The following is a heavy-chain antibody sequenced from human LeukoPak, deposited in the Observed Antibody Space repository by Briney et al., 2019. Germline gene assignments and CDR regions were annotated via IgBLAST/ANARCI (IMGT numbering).Heavy chain of an antibody. CDR1: GYTFTGYY. J-gene: IGHJ4*02. Sequence: ASVKVSCKASGYTFTGYYMRWVRQAPGQGLEWMGRINPNSGGTNYAQKFQGRVTMTRDTSISTAYMELSRLRSDDTAVYYCARDSRLRLGELSSEIDYWGQGTLVTVSS. D-gene: IGHD3-16*02. CDR3: ARDSRLRLGELSSEIDY. CDR2: INPNSGGT. V-gene: IGHV1-2*06.